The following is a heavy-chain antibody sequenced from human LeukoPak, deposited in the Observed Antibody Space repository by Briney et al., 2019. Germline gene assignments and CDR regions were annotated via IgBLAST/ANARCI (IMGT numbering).Heavy chain of an antibody. V-gene: IGHV1-69*06. CDR3: ARIEGDYGVFVY. CDR1: GGTFNTYA. J-gene: IGHJ4*02. D-gene: IGHD4-17*01. CDR2: IIPVFGTP. Sequence: SVKVSCKASGGTFNTYAINWVRQAPEQGLEWMGRIIPVFGTPKYAQKFQGRVTITADRSTSTAYMELSSLKPDDTAIYYCARIEGDYGVFVYWGQGTLVTVSS.